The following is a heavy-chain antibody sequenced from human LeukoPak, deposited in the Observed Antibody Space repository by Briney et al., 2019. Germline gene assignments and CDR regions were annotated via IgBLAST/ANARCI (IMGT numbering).Heavy chain of an antibody. CDR1: GYTFSTYP. CDR3: AKILSGTYSFDL. J-gene: IGHJ4*02. V-gene: IGHV3-23*01. D-gene: IGHD1-26*01. CDR2: ISGNSGTI. Sequence: GGTLRLSCTASGYTFSTYPMTWVRQAPGQGLEWVSAISGNSGTIYYADSVKGRFTISRDNSKNTLYLQMYSLSAEDTAVYYCAKILSGTYSFDLWGQGTLVTVSS.